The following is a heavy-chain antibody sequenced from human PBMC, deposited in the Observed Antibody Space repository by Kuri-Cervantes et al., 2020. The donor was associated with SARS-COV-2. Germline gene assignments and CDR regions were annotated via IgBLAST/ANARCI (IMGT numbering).Heavy chain of an antibody. V-gene: IGHV1-69*13. CDR2: IIPIFGTA. CDR3: ARDENRVVPAAILYYYYYGMDV. Sequence: SVKVSCKASGGTFSSYAISWVRQTPGQGLEWMGGIIPIFGTANYAQKFQGRVTITADESTSTAYMELSSLRSEDTAVYYCARDENRVVPAAILYYYYYGMDVWGQGTTVTVSS. D-gene: IGHD2-2*01. CDR1: GGTFSSYA. J-gene: IGHJ6*02.